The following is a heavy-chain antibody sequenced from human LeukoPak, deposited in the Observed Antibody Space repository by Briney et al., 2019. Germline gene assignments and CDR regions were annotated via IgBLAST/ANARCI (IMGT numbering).Heavy chain of an antibody. CDR3: AGYCSSTSCYGPSAFDI. J-gene: IGHJ3*02. CDR1: GGSISRSSYY. D-gene: IGHD2-2*01. Sequence: SETLSLTCTVSGGSISRSSYYWGWIRQPPGKGLEGIGSIYYSGSTYHNPSLKSRVTISVDTSKNQFSLKLSSVTAADTAVYYCAGYCSSTSCYGPSAFDIWGQGTMVTVSS. V-gene: IGHV4-39*01. CDR2: IYYSGST.